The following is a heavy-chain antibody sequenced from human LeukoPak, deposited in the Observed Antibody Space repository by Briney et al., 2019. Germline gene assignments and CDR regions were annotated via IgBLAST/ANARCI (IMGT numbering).Heavy chain of an antibody. V-gene: IGHV3-23*01. D-gene: IGHD3-22*01. Sequence: GGSLRLSCAVSGITLSNYGMSWVRQAPGKGLEWVAGISGSGGRTNYADSVKGRFTISRDNPKNTLYLQMNGLRAEDMAVYFCAKRGVVIRVILVGFHKEANYFDSWGQGVLVTVSS. CDR2: ISGSGGRT. CDR1: GITLSNYG. CDR3: AKRGVVIRVILVGFHKEANYFDS. J-gene: IGHJ4*02.